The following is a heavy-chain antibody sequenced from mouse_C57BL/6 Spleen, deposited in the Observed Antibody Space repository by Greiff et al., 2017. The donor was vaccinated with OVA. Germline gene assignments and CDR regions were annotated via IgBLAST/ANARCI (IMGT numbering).Heavy chain of an antibody. V-gene: IGHV3-6*01. CDR2: ISYDGSN. CDR3: AREDYDYDRAAY. Sequence: DVKLQESGPGLVKPSQSLSLTCSVTGYSITSGYYWNWIRQFPGNKLEWMGYISYDGSNNYNPSLKNRISITRDTSKNQFFLKLNSVTTEDTATYYCAREDYDYDRAAYWGQGTLVTVSA. CDR1: GYSITSGYY. D-gene: IGHD2-4*01. J-gene: IGHJ3*01.